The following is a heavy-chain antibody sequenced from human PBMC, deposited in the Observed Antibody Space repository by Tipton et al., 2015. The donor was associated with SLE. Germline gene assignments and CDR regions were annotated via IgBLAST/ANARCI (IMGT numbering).Heavy chain of an antibody. D-gene: IGHD6-13*01. CDR1: GFTFSSYW. CDR3: ARVGSSWDHYYYGMDV. J-gene: IGHJ6*02. CDR2: IKQDGSEK. V-gene: IGHV3-7*03. Sequence: SLRLSCAASGFTFSSYWMSWVRQAPGKGLEWVANIKQDGSEKYYVDSVKGRFTISRDNAKNSLYLQMNSLRAEDTAVYYCARVGSSWDHYYYGMDVWGQGTTVTVSS.